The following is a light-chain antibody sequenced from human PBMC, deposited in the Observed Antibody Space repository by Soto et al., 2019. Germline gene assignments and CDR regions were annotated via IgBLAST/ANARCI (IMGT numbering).Light chain of an antibody. Sequence: DIPMTQSPSTLSGSVGDRVTITCRASQTISSWLAWYQQKPGKAPKLLIYKASTLKSGVPSRFSGSGSGTEFNLTISSLQPDDFATYYCQHYNSYSEAFGQGTKLELK. CDR3: QHYNSYSEA. V-gene: IGKV1-5*03. CDR1: QTISSW. J-gene: IGKJ1*01. CDR2: KAS.